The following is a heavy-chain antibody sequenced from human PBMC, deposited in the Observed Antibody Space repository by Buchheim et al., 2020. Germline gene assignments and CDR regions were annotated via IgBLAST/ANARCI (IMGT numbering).Heavy chain of an antibody. V-gene: IGHV4-34*01. J-gene: IGHJ4*02. CDR1: GGSFSGYY. CDR2: INHSGST. CDR3: ARVPRKSLIAARHRAYYFDY. D-gene: IGHD6-6*01. Sequence: QVQLQQWGAGLLKPSETLSLTCAVYGGSFSGYYWSWIRQPPGKGLEWIGEINHSGSTNYNPSLKSRVTISVDTSKNPFSLKLSSVTAADTAVYYCARVPRKSLIAARHRAYYFDYWGQGTL.